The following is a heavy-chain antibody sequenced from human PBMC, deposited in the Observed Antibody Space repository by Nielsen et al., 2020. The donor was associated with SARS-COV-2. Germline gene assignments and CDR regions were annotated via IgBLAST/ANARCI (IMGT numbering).Heavy chain of an antibody. CDR1: GFTFDDYA. J-gene: IGHJ4*02. CDR3: ASGHTRGY. Sequence: SLKISCAASGFTFDDYAMHWVRQAPGKGLEWVSGISWNSGSIGYADSMKGRFTISRDNAKNSLYLQMNSLRAEDTALYYCASGHTRGYWGQGTLVTVSA. D-gene: IGHD5-12*01. V-gene: IGHV3-9*01. CDR2: ISWNSGSI.